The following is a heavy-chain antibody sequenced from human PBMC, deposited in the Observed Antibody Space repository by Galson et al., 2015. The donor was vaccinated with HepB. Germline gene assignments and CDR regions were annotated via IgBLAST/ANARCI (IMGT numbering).Heavy chain of an antibody. D-gene: IGHD3-10*01. CDR3: ARGWGYYGSGSYRYGMDV. J-gene: IGHJ6*02. V-gene: IGHV6-1*01. Sequence: CAISGDSVSSNSAGWNWIRQSPSRGLEWLGRTYYRSKWYDDYGISVKSRIAISPDTSKNQFSLHLHSVTPEDTAVYYCARGWGYYGSGSYRYGMDVWGQGTTVIVSS. CDR1: GDSVSSNSAG. CDR2: TYYRSKWYD.